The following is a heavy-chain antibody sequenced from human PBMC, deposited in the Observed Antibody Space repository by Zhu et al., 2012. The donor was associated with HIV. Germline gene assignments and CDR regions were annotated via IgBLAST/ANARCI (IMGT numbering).Heavy chain of an antibody. V-gene: IGHV4-34*01. Sequence: QVQLHQWGAGLLKPSETLSLTCAVYGASFNTYNWTWIRQAPGRRLEWIGKINHTGDADYNPSLKTRITMSVDTYKNQFSLKLTSVIAADTATYYCARSESGYGDLDAFDLWGQGTTVTVSS. CDR2: INHTGDA. CDR3: ARSESGYGDLDAFDL. D-gene: IGHD4-17*01. CDR1: GASFNTYN. J-gene: IGHJ3*01.